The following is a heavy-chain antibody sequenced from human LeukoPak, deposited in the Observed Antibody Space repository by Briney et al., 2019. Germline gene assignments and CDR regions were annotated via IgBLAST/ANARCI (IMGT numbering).Heavy chain of an antibody. V-gene: IGHV4-34*01. CDR1: GGSFSGYY. J-gene: IGHJ5*02. D-gene: IGHD1-1*01. CDR2: INHSGST. CDR3: ARGDARYNWNKPTSNWFDG. Sequence: SQTLSLTCAVYGGSFSGYYWSWIRHPPGKWLEWIGEINHSGSTNYNPSRKGRVTISGDTSKKQFSLKLSSVTTADTAVYYCARGDARYNWNKPTSNWFDGWGQGTLVTVSS.